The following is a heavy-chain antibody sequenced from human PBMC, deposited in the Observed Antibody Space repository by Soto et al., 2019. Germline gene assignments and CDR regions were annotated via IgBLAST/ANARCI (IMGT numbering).Heavy chain of an antibody. V-gene: IGHV3-15*01. CDR3: TTDHSGYYTYGMDV. Sequence: KPGGSLRLSCAASGFTFSNAWMSWVRQAPGKGLEWVGRIKSKTDGGTTDYAAPVKGRFTISRDDSKNTLYLQMNSLKTEDTAVYYCTTDHSGYYTYGMDVWGQGTTVTVSS. D-gene: IGHD3-3*01. CDR2: IKSKTDGGTT. CDR1: GFTFSNAW. J-gene: IGHJ6*02.